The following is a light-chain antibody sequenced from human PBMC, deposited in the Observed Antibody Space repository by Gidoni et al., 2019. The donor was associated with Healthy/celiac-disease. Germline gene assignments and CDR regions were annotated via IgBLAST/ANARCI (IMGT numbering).Light chain of an antibody. J-gene: IGKJ2*01. Sequence: EIVLTQSPDFQSVTPKEKVTITCRASQSIGSSLHWYQQHPDQSPKLLIQSASQSFSGVPSRFSGSGSGTYFTLTINRLAAEDAATYYCHQSSSLPPTFGQXTKLEIK. CDR1: QSIGSS. V-gene: IGKV6-21*01. CDR2: SAS. CDR3: HQSSSLPPT.